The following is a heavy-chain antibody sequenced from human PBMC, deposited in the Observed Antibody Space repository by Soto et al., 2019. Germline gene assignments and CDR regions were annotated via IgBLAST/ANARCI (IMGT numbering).Heavy chain of an antibody. D-gene: IGHD6-19*01. V-gene: IGHV3-33*01. CDR3: ARDSHVGSGWQLTADY. CDR2: IWYDGSNK. Sequence: LRLSCAASGFTFSSYGMHWVRQAPGKGLEWVAVIWYDGSNKYYAESVKGRFTISRDNSKNTLYLQMNSLRAEDTAVYYCARDSHVGSGWQLTADYWGQGTLVTVSS. J-gene: IGHJ4*02. CDR1: GFTFSSYG.